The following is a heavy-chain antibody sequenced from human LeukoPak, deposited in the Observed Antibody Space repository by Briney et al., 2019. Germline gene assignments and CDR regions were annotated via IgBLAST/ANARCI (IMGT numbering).Heavy chain of an antibody. CDR2: IYTSGST. J-gene: IGHJ6*03. Sequence: PSETLSLTCTVSGGSISSSSYYWGWIRQPPGKGPEWIGRIYTSGSTNYNPSLKSRVTMSVDTSKNQFSLKLSSVTAADTAVYYCARSQGRRFLPTPPYMDVWGKGTTVTVSS. CDR3: ARSQGRRFLPTPPYMDV. CDR1: GGSISSSSYY. D-gene: IGHD1-26*01. V-gene: IGHV4-39*07.